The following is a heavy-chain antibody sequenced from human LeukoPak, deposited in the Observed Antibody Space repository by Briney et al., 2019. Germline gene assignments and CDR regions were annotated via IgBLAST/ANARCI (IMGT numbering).Heavy chain of an antibody. CDR3: TRDPRWLQFA. CDR2: IRSKAYGGTT. D-gene: IGHD5-24*01. J-gene: IGHJ4*02. V-gene: IGHV3-49*04. CDR1: GFTFGDYA. Sequence: GGSLRLSCTASGFTFGDYAMSWVRQAPGKGLEWVGFIRSKAYGGTTEYAASVKGRFTISRDDSKSIAYLQMNSLKTEDTAVYYCTRDPRWLQFAWGQGTLVTVSS.